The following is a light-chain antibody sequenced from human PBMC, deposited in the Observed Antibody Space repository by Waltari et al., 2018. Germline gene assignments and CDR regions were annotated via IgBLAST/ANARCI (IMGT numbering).Light chain of an antibody. Sequence: QTVVTQEPSFSVSPGGPVTLTCGLSPGPVSTSYFPSWYQQTPGRAPRTLIYNTNTRSSGVPDRFSGSILGNKAALTITGAQADDESNYYCVLYMTSGISVFGGGTKLTVL. CDR3: VLYMTSGISV. CDR2: NTN. V-gene: IGLV8-61*01. CDR1: PGPVSTSYF. J-gene: IGLJ3*02.